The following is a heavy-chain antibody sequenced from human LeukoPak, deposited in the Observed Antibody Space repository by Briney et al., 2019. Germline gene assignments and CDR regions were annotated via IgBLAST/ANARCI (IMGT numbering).Heavy chain of an antibody. CDR1: GGSFSSYA. Sequence: WASVKVSCKASGGSFSSYAINWVRQAPGQGLEWMGGIIPIFGTANYAQKFQDRVTITAVESMSTVYMELSSLRSEDTAVYYCARDLTTLTRGVVIRYPAYWGQGTLVTVSS. J-gene: IGHJ4*02. D-gene: IGHD3-3*01. CDR3: ARDLTTLTRGVVIRYPAY. V-gene: IGHV1-69*13. CDR2: IIPIFGTA.